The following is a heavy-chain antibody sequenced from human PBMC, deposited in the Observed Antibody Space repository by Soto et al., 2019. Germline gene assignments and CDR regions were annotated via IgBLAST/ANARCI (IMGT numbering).Heavy chain of an antibody. CDR2: ISSSSSNI. J-gene: IGHJ4*02. CDR1: GFTFSNYG. Sequence: EVQLVESGGGLVQLAGSLRLSCAASGFTFSNYGMNWVRQAPGKGPEWVSYISSSSSNINYANSVKGRFTISRENAKNSLYLQMNSLRDEYTAVYYCARGGAARPDYWGQGTLVTVSS. D-gene: IGHD6-6*01. CDR3: ARGGAARPDY. V-gene: IGHV3-48*02.